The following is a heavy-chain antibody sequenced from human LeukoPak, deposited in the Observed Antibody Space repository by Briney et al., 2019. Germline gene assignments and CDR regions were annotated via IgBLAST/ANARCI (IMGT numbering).Heavy chain of an antibody. J-gene: IGHJ4*02. CDR3: ARVWGYYYDSSGYSDFDY. V-gene: IGHV1-18*04. Sequence: GESLNIYSQGCGYSFSTYWLGWVRQAPGQVLEWMGCISGYNGNTNYARKLKGRVTMTTDTSTSTAYMELRSLRSDDTAVYYCARVWGYYYDSSGYSDFDYWGQGTLVTVSS. CDR1: GYSFSTYW. CDR2: ISGYNGNT. D-gene: IGHD3-22*01.